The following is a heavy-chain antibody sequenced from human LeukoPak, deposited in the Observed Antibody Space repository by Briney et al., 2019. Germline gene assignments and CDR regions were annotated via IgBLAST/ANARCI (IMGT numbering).Heavy chain of an antibody. CDR2: INYSGRI. D-gene: IGHD3-22*01. CDR1: SGLLSSYY. CDR3: ARLVDYDTSGDPDIFDI. V-gene: IGHV4-59*01. J-gene: IGHJ3*02. Sequence: SETLSLTCIVASGLLSSYYWGWIRQTPGEGREWIAFINYSGRIKYNPSLQSRVSISLDTSKNHFSLHLRSVMAADTAVYYCARLVDYDTSGDPDIFDIWGQGTIVSIS.